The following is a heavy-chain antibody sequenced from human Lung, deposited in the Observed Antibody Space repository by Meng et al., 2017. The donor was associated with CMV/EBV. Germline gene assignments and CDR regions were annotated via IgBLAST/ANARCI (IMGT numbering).Heavy chain of an antibody. Sequence: TFSSYAISGVRRAPGQGLEWMGGIIPILGIANYAQKFQGRVTITADKSTSTAYMELSSLRSEDTAVYYCARGAHYDILTGYYTLFDYWGQGTLVTVSS. D-gene: IGHD3-9*01. CDR2: IIPILGIA. V-gene: IGHV1-69*10. CDR3: ARGAHYDILTGYYTLFDY. J-gene: IGHJ4*02. CDR1: TFSSYA.